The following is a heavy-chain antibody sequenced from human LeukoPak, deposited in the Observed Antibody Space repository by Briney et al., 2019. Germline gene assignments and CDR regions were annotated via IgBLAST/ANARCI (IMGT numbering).Heavy chain of an antibody. Sequence: GGSLRLSCAASGFTFSSNWMHWVRQVPGKGLVWVSRINSDGSSTSYADSVKGRFTISRDSAKNSLYLQMNSLRAEDTAVYYCARDQKAYCGGDCSAFDPWGQGTLVTVSS. D-gene: IGHD2-21*02. CDR1: GFTFSSNW. CDR2: INSDGSST. V-gene: IGHV3-74*01. CDR3: ARDQKAYCGGDCSAFDP. J-gene: IGHJ5*02.